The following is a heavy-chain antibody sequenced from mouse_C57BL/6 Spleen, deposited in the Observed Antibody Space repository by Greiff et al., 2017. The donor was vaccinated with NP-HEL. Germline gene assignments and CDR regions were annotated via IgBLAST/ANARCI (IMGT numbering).Heavy chain of an antibody. CDR3: ASKTGRWAWFAY. D-gene: IGHD1-1*01. CDR1: GYTFTSYW. J-gene: IGHJ3*01. Sequence: QVQLQQPGAELVKPGASVKMSCKASGYTFTSYWITWVKQRPGQGLEWIGDIYPGSGSTNYNEKFKSKATLTVDTSSSTAYMQLSSLTSEDSAVYYCASKTGRWAWFAYWGQGTLVTVSA. CDR2: IYPGSGST. V-gene: IGHV1-55*01.